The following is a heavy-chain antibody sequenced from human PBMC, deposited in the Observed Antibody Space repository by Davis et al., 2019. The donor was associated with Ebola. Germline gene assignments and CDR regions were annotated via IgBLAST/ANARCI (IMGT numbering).Heavy chain of an antibody. D-gene: IGHD4-23*01. CDR1: GFTFSSYS. J-gene: IGHJ4*02. CDR2: ISSSSSYI. CDR3: ASGLLRSADY. Sequence: GESLKISCAASGFTFSSYSMNWVRQAPGKGLEWVSSISSSSSYIYYADSVKGRFTISRDNAKNSLYLQMNSLRAEDTAVYCCASGLLRSADYWGQGTLVTVSS. V-gene: IGHV3-21*01.